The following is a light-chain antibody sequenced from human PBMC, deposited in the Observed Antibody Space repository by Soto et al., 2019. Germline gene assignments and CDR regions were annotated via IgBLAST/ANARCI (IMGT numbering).Light chain of an antibody. CDR3: QQYDSYSPYT. J-gene: IGKJ2*01. V-gene: IGKV1-5*01. CDR2: DAS. CDR1: QSISTW. Sequence: DIQTTQSPSTLSASVGDRVTITCRASQSISTWLAWYQQKPGKAPKVLIYDASNLESGVPSRFSGSGSGTEFSLTISSLQPDDFATYYCQQYDSYSPYTFGQGTKVDIK.